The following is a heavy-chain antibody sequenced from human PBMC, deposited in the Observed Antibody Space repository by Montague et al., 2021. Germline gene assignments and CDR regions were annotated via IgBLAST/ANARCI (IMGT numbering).Heavy chain of an antibody. Sequence: TLRLSCAASGFTFNSYSMNWVRQAPGKGLEWAPYIGISSSTISYADSVKGRFTISRDNADNSLYLQMNSLRDEDTAVYYCARDHIYAFDYWGQGILVTVSS. CDR1: GFTFNSYS. CDR2: IGISSSTI. J-gene: IGHJ4*02. V-gene: IGHV3-48*02. D-gene: IGHD2-21*01. CDR3: ARDHIYAFDY.